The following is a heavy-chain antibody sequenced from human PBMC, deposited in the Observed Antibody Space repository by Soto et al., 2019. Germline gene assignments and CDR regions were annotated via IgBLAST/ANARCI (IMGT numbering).Heavy chain of an antibody. Sequence: EVQLVESGGGLVQPGESLRLSCAASGLTFRSYWMHWVRQAPGKGLVWVSRINTDGSVAMYVDSVKGRFTISRDNAKNTLYLHRNSLRAEDTAVYYGVRDMQLWLLDSWGQGTLVTVSS. CDR2: INTDGSVA. V-gene: IGHV3-74*03. J-gene: IGHJ4*02. CDR3: VRDMQLWLLDS. CDR1: GLTFRSYW. D-gene: IGHD2-21*01.